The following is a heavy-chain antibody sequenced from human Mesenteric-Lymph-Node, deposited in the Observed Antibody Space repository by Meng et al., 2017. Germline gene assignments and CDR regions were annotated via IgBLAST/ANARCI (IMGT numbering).Heavy chain of an antibody. CDR1: GGSISSYY. Sequence: SETLSLTCTVSGGSISSYYWSWIRQPAGKGLEWIGRIYTSGSTNYNPSLKSRVTISVDTSKNQFSLKLSSVTAADTAVYYCARDRNTMVRGVGFYYYGMDVWGQGTTVTVSS. CDR3: ARDRNTMVRGVGFYYYGMDV. CDR2: IYTSGST. J-gene: IGHJ6*02. D-gene: IGHD3-10*01. V-gene: IGHV4-4*07.